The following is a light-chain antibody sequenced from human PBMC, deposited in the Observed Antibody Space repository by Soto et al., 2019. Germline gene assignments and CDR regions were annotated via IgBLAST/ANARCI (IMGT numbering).Light chain of an antibody. J-gene: IGKJ2*01. V-gene: IGKV3-15*01. CDR3: QQYSIWPPTYT. CDR1: QRISNN. Sequence: EIVMTQSPATLSVSPGDRATLSCRVSQRISNNLAWYQQKPGQPPRLLIYGASTRATGIPGRFSGSGTETEFTLTISSLQSEDFAVYFCQQYSIWPPTYTFGQGTKLEIK. CDR2: GAS.